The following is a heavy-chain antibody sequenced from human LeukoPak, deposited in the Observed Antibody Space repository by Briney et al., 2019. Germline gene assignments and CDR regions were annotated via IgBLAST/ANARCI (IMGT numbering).Heavy chain of an antibody. CDR1: GYTFTGFY. CDR3: ASGSYCSGGSCYRSYYYYGMDV. V-gene: IGHV1-2*02. Sequence: SVKVSCKASGYTFTGFYMHWVRQAPGQGLEWMGWINPNSGDTNYAQKFQGRVNMTRDTSISTAYMELSRLTSDDTAVYYCASGSYCSGGSCYRSYYYYGMDVWGQGTTVTVSS. D-gene: IGHD2-15*01. CDR2: INPNSGDT. J-gene: IGHJ6*02.